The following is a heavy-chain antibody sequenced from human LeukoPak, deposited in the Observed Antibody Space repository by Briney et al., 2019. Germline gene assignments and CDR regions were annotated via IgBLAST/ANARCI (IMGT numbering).Heavy chain of an antibody. Sequence: SETLSLTCAVYGGSFGGYYWSWIRQPPGKGLEWIGEINDSGSSNYIPSLKSRVTISVDTSKNQFSLKLSSVTAADTAVYYCARHGPPRAGWGRKYYYMDVWGKGTTVTISS. J-gene: IGHJ6*03. CDR1: GGSFGGYY. CDR3: ARHGPPRAGWGRKYYYMDV. V-gene: IGHV4-34*01. CDR2: INDSGSS. D-gene: IGHD3-16*01.